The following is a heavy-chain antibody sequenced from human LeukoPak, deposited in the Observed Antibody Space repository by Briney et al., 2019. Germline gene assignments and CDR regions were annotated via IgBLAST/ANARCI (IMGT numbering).Heavy chain of an antibody. CDR1: GGSFSGYY. CDR2: INHSGST. D-gene: IGHD3-9*01. J-gene: IGHJ6*02. V-gene: IGHV4-34*01. Sequence: SETLSLTCAVYGGSFSGYYWSWIRQPPGKGLEWIGEINHSGSTNYNPSLKSRVTISVDTSKNQFSLKLSSVTAADTAVYYCARERYFDHGMDVWGQGTTVTVSS. CDR3: ARERYFDHGMDV.